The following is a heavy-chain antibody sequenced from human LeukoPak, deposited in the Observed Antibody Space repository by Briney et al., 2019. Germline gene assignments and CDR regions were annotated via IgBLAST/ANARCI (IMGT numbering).Heavy chain of an antibody. J-gene: IGHJ4*02. CDR1: GFTFSSYA. CDR3: ARDPYDGNYYFDY. D-gene: IGHD3-3*01. CDR2: ISGSGGST. Sequence: GGSLRLSCAASGFTFSSYAMSWVRQAPGKGLEWVSAISGSGGSTYYADSVKGRFTISRDNSKNTLYLQMNSLRADDTAIYYCARDPYDGNYYFDYWGQGTLVTVAS. V-gene: IGHV3-23*01.